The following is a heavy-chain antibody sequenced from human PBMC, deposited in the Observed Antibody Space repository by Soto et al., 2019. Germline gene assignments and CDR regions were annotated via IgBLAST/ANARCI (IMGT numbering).Heavy chain of an antibody. CDR3: ATDLIRDTAMVINDY. V-gene: IGHV1-24*01. D-gene: IGHD5-18*01. Sequence: ASVKVSCKVSGYTLTELSMHWVRQAPGKGLEWMGGFDPEDGETIYAQKFQGRVTMTEDRSTDTAYMELSSLRSEDTAVYYCATDLIRDTAMVINDYWGQGTLVTVSS. J-gene: IGHJ4*02. CDR2: FDPEDGET. CDR1: GYTLTELS.